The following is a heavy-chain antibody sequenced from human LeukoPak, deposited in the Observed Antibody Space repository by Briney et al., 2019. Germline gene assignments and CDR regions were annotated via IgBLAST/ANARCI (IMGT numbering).Heavy chain of an antibody. D-gene: IGHD2-15*01. CDR3: ARDWWVPVSGDV. CDR1: GFTFSSYW. CDR2: ISTDGSST. V-gene: IGHV3-74*01. Sequence: TGGSLRLSCAASGFTFSSYWMHWVRQAPGKGLVWVSRISTDGSSTSYADSVKGRFTISRDNAKNTLYLQMNSLRAEDTAVYYCARDWWVPVSGDVWGKGTTVTVSS. J-gene: IGHJ6*04.